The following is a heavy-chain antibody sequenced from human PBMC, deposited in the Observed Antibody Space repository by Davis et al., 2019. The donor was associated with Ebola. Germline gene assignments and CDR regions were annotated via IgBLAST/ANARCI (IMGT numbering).Heavy chain of an antibody. J-gene: IGHJ5*02. Sequence: PSETLSLTCAVYGGSFSGYYWSWIRQHPGKGLEWIGYIYYSGSTYYNPSLKSRVTISVDTSKNQFSLKLSSVTAADTAVYYCARALEGWFDPWGQGTLVTVSS. CDR3: ARALEGWFDP. V-gene: IGHV4-31*11. CDR1: GGSFSGYY. CDR2: IYYSGST.